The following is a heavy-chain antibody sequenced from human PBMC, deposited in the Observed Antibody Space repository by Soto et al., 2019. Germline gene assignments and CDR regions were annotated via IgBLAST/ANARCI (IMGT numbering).Heavy chain of an antibody. Sequence: QVQLVESGGGVVQPGMSLRLSCTASGFRFDAFGMDWVRQAPGKGLEWVAGISYDGENKFYADSVKGRFTISRDDAEKTLYLQMNTLTDEDTGVYYCAKDQLERVYNYYYGMDVWGQGTTVTVS. CDR1: GFRFDAFG. V-gene: IGHV3-30*18. J-gene: IGHJ6*02. CDR3: AKDQLERVYNYYYGMDV. D-gene: IGHD1-1*01. CDR2: ISYDGENK.